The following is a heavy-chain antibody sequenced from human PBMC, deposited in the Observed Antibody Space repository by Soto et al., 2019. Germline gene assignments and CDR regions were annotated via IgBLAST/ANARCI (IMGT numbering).Heavy chain of an antibody. CDR2: IYHSGST. J-gene: IGHJ4*02. D-gene: IGHD3-10*01. CDR1: GGSIISGGYF. Sequence: QVQLQESGPGLVKPSQTLSLICSVSGGSIISGGYFWTWIHQHPEKGLEWIGNIYHSGSTYYSPSLESRVVISVDTSKNQFSLKLNSVTAADTAVYYCATMPLGGPFDNWGQGTLVTVSS. CDR3: ATMPLGGPFDN. V-gene: IGHV4-31*03.